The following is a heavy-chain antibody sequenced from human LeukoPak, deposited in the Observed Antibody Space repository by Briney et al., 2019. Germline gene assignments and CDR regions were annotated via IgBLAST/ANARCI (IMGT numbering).Heavy chain of an antibody. CDR3: ARDGSGVMGATHDFDY. D-gene: IGHD1-26*01. J-gene: IGHJ4*02. CDR2: INPNSGGT. CDR1: GYTFTGYY. V-gene: IGHV1-2*02. Sequence: GASVKVSCKASGYTFTGYYMHWVRQAPGQGLEWMGWINPNSGGTNYAQKFQGRVTMTRDTSISTAYMELSGLRSDDTAVYYCARDGSGVMGATHDFDYWGQGTLVTVPS.